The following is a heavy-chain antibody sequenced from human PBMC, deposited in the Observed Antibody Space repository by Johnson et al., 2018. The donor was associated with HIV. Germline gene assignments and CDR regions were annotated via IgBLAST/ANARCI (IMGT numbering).Heavy chain of an antibody. CDR1: GFIVSGNH. Sequence: EQLVESGGGLVQPGGSLRLSCAASGFIVSGNHMSWVRQVPGKGLEWVSGINWNGGNTGYGDSVQGRVTISRDNAKNSLYLQMNSLRAEDTAVYYCARARARVTFEIWGQGTMVTVSS. V-gene: IGHV3-20*04. D-gene: IGHD2-21*01. CDR2: INWNGGNT. J-gene: IGHJ3*02. CDR3: ARARARVTFEI.